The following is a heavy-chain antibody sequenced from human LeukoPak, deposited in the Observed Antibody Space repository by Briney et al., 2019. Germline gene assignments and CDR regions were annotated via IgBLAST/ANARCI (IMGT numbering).Heavy chain of an antibody. CDR3: ARDLVGYCSSTSCYG. CDR1: GGSISSGDYY. J-gene: IGHJ4*02. D-gene: IGHD2-2*01. CDR2: IYYSGST. V-gene: IGHV4-30-4*01. Sequence: SETLSLTCTVSGGSISSGDYYWSWIRQPPEKGLEWIGYIYYSGSTHYNPSLKSRVTMSVDTSKNQFSLKLSSVTAADTAVYYCARDLVGYCSSTSCYGWGQGTLVTVSS.